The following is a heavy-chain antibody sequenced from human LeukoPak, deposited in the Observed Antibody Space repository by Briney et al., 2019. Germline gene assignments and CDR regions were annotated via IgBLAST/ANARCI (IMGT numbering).Heavy chain of an antibody. D-gene: IGHD3-10*01. V-gene: IGHV3-43*02. CDR2: ISGDSDNK. Sequence: PGGSLRLSCAASGFNVAAYAMYWVRQPPGKSLEWVSLISGDSDNKYSAASVKGRFTISRDNSKNSLYLQMNSLTTEDTALYYCATAYESGSFYRAFAYWGQGALVTVSS. CDR3: ATAYESGSFYRAFAY. J-gene: IGHJ4*02. CDR1: GFNVAAYA.